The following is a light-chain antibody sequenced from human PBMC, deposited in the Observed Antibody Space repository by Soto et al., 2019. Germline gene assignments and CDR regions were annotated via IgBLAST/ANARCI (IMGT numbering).Light chain of an antibody. J-gene: IGKJ2*01. CDR2: GAS. Sequence: EIVLTQSPDTLSLSPGERATLSCRASQSVSSAYLAWFQQKPGQTPRLLISGASSRATGIPERFSGSGSGTDFTLTISSLEPEDSAVYYCQQRSTWPPAFGQGTKLEIK. V-gene: IGKV3D-20*02. CDR1: QSVSSAY. CDR3: QQRSTWPPA.